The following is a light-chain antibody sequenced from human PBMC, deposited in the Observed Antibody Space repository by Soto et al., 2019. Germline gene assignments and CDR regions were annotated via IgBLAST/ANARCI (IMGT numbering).Light chain of an antibody. Sequence: QSVLTQPPSASGTPGQRVTISCSGSSSNIGRSSVNWYQHLPGAAPKLLIFSNNQRPSGVPDRFSGSRSGTSASLAISGLQSEDEADDYCAAWDDSLNAYVFGTGTKVTVL. CDR1: SSNIGRSS. CDR2: SNN. J-gene: IGLJ1*01. V-gene: IGLV1-44*01. CDR3: AAWDDSLNAYV.